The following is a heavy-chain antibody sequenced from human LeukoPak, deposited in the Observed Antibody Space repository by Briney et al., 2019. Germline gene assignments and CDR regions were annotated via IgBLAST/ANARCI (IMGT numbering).Heavy chain of an antibody. J-gene: IGHJ4*02. CDR3: ARATAMVHFDY. D-gene: IGHD5-18*01. CDR1: GGSISSYY. V-gene: IGHV4-59*01. Sequence: SESLSLACSVYGGSISSYYWGWVRQPPGKGLERIGYIYNRGSTNYNTSLKSRVTISVNTSKNQFTLRLRAVAAAKTAVYYGARATAMVHFDYWGQGTLVTVSS. CDR2: IYNRGST.